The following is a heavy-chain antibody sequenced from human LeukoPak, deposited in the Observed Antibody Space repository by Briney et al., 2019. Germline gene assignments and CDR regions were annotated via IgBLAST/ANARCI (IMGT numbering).Heavy chain of an antibody. CDR2: IIPIFGTA. CDR3: ARARYSGSYYDYYYYYMDV. D-gene: IGHD1-26*01. CDR1: GGTFSSYA. J-gene: IGHJ6*03. V-gene: IGHV1-69*05. Sequence: ASVKVSCKASGGTFSSYAISWVRQAPGQGLEWMGGIIPIFGTANYAQKFQGRVTITTDESTSTAYMELSSLRSEDTAVYYCARARYSGSYYDYYYYYMDVWGKGTTVTVSS.